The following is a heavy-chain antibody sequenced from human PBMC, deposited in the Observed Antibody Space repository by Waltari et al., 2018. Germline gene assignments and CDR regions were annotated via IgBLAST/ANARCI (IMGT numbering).Heavy chain of an antibody. Sequence: EVQLVESGGGLVQPGGSLRLSCAASGFTFSNYWMDWVRQAPGKGLEWVANKKQDGSGGHYVDSVKGRFTISRDNAQNLLYLQINSLRDEDTAVYYCSVSLNHWGQGTLVTVSS. V-gene: IGHV3-7*01. CDR3: SVSLNH. CDR2: KKQDGSGG. J-gene: IGHJ5*02. CDR1: GFTFSNYW.